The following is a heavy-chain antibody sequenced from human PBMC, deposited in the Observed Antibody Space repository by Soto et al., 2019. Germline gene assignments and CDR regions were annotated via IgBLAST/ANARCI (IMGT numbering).Heavy chain of an antibody. CDR2: IGAAGDT. CDR1: GFTFNNYD. CDR3: ARDSGYDLTQPGMDV. V-gene: IGHV3-13*01. J-gene: IGHJ6*02. Sequence: GGSLRLSCRASGFTFNNYDMHWVRQATGKGLEWVAVIGAAGDTHYPGSVKGRFTISRENGKNSVYLQMNSLRAGDTAIYYCARDSGYDLTQPGMDVWGQGTTVTVSS. D-gene: IGHD5-12*01.